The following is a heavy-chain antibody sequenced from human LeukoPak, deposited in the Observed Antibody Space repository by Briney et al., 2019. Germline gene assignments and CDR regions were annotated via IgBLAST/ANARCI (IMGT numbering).Heavy chain of an antibody. CDR2: ISSSSSTM. D-gene: IGHD2/OR15-2a*01. Sequence: PGGSLRLSCEASGFSFLSYSMNWVRQAPGKGLEWVSYISSSSSTMYYTDSEKGRFTISRDNAKNSLYLQMNSLREEDTAVYYCAKASSNYFYYFEYWGQGTLVTVSS. CDR1: GFSFLSYS. J-gene: IGHJ4*02. V-gene: IGHV3-48*02. CDR3: AKASSNYFYYFEY.